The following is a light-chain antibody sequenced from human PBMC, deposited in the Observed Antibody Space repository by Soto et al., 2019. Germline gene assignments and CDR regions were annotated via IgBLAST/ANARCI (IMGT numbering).Light chain of an antibody. J-gene: IGKJ1*01. V-gene: IGKV1-5*03. CDR2: KAS. Sequence: DIQMTQSPSTLSGSVGDRVTITCRASQTISSWLAWYQQKPGKAPKLLIYKASTLKSGVPSRFSGSGSGIEFTLTISSLQPDDFATYYCQQYNSYSFGQGTKVDIK. CDR3: QQYNSYS. CDR1: QTISSW.